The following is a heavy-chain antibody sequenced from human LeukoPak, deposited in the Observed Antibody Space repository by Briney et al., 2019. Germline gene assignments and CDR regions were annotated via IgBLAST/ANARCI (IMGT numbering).Heavy chain of an antibody. V-gene: IGHV3-23*01. CDR2: ISGNGGST. J-gene: IGHJ4*02. Sequence: PGGSLRLSCAASGFTFSRDILSWVCQAPGKGLEWVSGISGNGGSTYYADSVKGRFTISRDNSKNTLYLQMNSLRAEGTAVYYCAKEFRLSKVITFDYWGQGTLVTVSS. CDR3: AKEFRLSKVITFDY. D-gene: IGHD3-16*01. CDR1: GFTFSRDI.